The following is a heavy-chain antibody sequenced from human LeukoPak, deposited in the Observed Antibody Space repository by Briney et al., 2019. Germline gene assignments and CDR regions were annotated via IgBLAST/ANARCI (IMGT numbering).Heavy chain of an antibody. J-gene: IGHJ6*04. CDR1: GFTFSSYS. V-gene: IGHV3-21*01. D-gene: IGHD3-16*02. CDR2: ISSSSSYI. CDR3: ARASEDYDYVWGSYRWYYYGMEV. Sequence: GGSLRLSCAASGFTFSSYSMNWVRQAPGKGLEWVSSISSSSSYIYYADLVKGRFTISRDNAKNSLYLQMNSLRAEDTAVYYCARASEDYDYVWGSYRWYYYGMEVWGKGTTVTVSS.